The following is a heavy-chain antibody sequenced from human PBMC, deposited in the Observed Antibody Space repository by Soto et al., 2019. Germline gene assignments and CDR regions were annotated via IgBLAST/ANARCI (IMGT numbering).Heavy chain of an antibody. D-gene: IGHD5-12*01. CDR1: GFTVSSNY. Sequence: EVQLVESGGGLVQPGGSLRLSCAASGFTVSSNYMSWVRQAPGKGLEWVSVIYSGGSTYYADSVKGRFTISRHNSKNTLYLQMNSLRAEDTAVYYCARDHSGYDGSDAFDIWGQGTMVIVSS. V-gene: IGHV3-53*04. J-gene: IGHJ3*02. CDR2: IYSGGST. CDR3: ARDHSGYDGSDAFDI.